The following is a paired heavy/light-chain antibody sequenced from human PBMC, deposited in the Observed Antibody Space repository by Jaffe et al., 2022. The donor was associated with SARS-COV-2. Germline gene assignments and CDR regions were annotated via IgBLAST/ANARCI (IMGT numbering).Light chain of an antibody. CDR3: LHWGDAPRT. CDR2: DAS. CDR1: QNVRGNY. V-gene: IGKV3-20*01. J-gene: IGKJ1*01. Sequence: EIVLTQSPGTLSLSPGQRAALSCRASQNVRGNYLAWYQQKPGQAPRLLIKDASSRATGIPDRFSGSGSGTDFTLTISRLEPEDFAVYYCLHWGDAPRTFGQGTRVEIK.
Heavy chain of an antibody. CDR1: GFVFSDAW. Sequence: EVQLVESGGGLVKPGGSLRLSCAASGFVFSDAWMTWVRQAPGKGLEWVGHVKSKAYGGTTDYAAPVKGRFTISRDDSKNTLYLQMNSLKTEDTAVYYCVNFYFDYWGQGTLVTVSS. CDR2: VKSKAYGGTT. J-gene: IGHJ4*02. V-gene: IGHV3-15*01. CDR3: VNFYFDY.